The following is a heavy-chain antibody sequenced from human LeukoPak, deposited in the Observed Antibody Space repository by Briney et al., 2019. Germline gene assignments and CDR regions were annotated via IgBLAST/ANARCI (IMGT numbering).Heavy chain of an antibody. V-gene: IGHV4-31*03. CDR3: AGSAYSSSWSPGY. Sequence: SQTLSLTCTVSGGSISSGGYYWSWIRQHPGKGLEWIGYIYYSGSTYYNPSLKSRVTISVDTSKNQFSLKLSSVTAADTAVYYCAGSAYSSSWSPGYWGQGTLVTVSS. J-gene: IGHJ4*02. CDR2: IYYSGST. CDR1: GGSISSGGYY. D-gene: IGHD6-13*01.